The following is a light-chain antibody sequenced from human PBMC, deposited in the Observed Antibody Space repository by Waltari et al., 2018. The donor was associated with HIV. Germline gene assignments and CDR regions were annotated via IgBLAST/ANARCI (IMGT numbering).Light chain of an antibody. CDR2: KAS. Sequence: DIQMTQSPSTLSASAGNRVTITCRASQSISSWLAWYQQKAGRAPKLLIYKASNLETGVPSRFSGTGSGTEFTLTITSVQPDDFGTYYCQQYDTYYRTFGQGTKVEI. V-gene: IGKV1-5*03. J-gene: IGKJ1*01. CDR1: QSISSW. CDR3: QQYDTYYRT.